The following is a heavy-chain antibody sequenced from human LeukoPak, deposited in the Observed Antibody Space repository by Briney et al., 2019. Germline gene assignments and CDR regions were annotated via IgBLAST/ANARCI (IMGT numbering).Heavy chain of an antibody. Sequence: GGSLRLSCAVSGFTFSSYSMNWVRQAPGKGLEWVSSMSGSIGYMDYADSVKGRFTISRDNAKNSLYLQMNSLRADDTAIYYCARLLTNYYYMDVWGKGTTATVSS. CDR2: MSGSIGYM. J-gene: IGHJ6*03. CDR3: ARLLTNYYYMDV. V-gene: IGHV3-21*06. CDR1: GFTFSSYS.